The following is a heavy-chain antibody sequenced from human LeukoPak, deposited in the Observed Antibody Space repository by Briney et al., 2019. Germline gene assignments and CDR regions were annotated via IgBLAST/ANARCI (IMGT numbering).Heavy chain of an antibody. V-gene: IGHV4-34*01. CDR3: ARVDIVVVPAAGRNWFDP. CDR1: GGSFRGYY. CDR2: INHSGST. J-gene: IGHJ5*02. Sequence: SEPLSLTCAVYGGSFRGYYWSWIRQPPGKGLEWIGEINHSGSTNYNPTLKSRVTLSPDTTQNQLSLRMSSVTAANTPVYYSARVDIVVVPAAGRNWFDPWGQGTLVTVSS. D-gene: IGHD2-2*01.